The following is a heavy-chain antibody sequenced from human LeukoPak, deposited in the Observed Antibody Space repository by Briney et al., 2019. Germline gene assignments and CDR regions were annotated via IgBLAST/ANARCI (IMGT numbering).Heavy chain of an antibody. CDR1: GYTFTSYY. V-gene: IGHV7-4-1*02. CDR3: ASQQQGFGELLRPYDY. CDR2: INTNTGNP. D-gene: IGHD3-10*01. Sequence: GASVKVSCKASGYTFTSYYMHWVRQAPGQGLEWMGWINTNTGNPTYAQGFTGRFVFSLDTSVSTAYLQISSLKAEDTAVYYCASQQQGFGELLRPYDYWGQGTLVTVSS. J-gene: IGHJ4*02.